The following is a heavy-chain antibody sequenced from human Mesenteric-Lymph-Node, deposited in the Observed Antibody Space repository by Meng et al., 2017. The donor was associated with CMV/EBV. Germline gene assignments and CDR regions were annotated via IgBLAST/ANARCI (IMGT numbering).Heavy chain of an antibody. V-gene: IGHV1-69*04. CDR1: GGTTYSHA. J-gene: IGHJ4*02. CDR3: ARVGLDYSHGH. CDR2: IVPVLGTP. Sequence: SVKVSCKASGGTTYSHAISWVRQAPGQGLEWMGKIVPVLGTPNYAQRFQGRITITADRSTSTVYMEVRGLTSEDTAVYYCARVGLDYSHGHWGQGTLVTVSS. D-gene: IGHD4-11*01.